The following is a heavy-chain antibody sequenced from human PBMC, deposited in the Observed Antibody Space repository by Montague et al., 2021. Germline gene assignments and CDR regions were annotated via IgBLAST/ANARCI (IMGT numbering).Heavy chain of an antibody. V-gene: IGHV3-74*01. CDR3: ARNLASAAPGAFDI. CDR2: ITLDGSST. CDR1: GFSFSSYW. Sequence: SLRLSCAASGFSFSSYWMHWARQAPGKGLLWVSRITLDGSSTTFADSVKGRFTTSRDNAKATLYLQMNSLRVEDTAVYYCARNLASAAPGAFDIWGQETMVTVSS. J-gene: IGHJ3*02. D-gene: IGHD6-13*01.